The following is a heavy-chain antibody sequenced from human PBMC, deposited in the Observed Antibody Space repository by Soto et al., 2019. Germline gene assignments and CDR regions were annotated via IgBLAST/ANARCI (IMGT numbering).Heavy chain of an antibody. CDR3: TRVGGSVSGMDV. Sequence: EVQLVESGGGLVQPGGSLRLSCAASGFTFSIYWRHWVRQAPGKGPVWVSRIDNAGSSARYADSVKGRFTISGDNAKNTVYLPMSSLRAEDTAVYYCTRVGGSVSGMDVWGQGTTVTVSS. CDR1: GFTFSIYW. D-gene: IGHD1-26*01. CDR2: IDNAGSSA. J-gene: IGHJ6*02. V-gene: IGHV3-74*01.